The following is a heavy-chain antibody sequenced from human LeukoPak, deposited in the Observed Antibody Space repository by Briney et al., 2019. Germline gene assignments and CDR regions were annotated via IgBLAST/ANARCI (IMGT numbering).Heavy chain of an antibody. Sequence: PSETLSLTCAVYGVSFSGYYWSWIRQPPGKGLEWIGEINHSGSTNYNPSLKSRVTISVDTSKNQFSLKLSSVTAADTAVYYCARESARFWKNNGFDPWGQGTLVTVSS. J-gene: IGHJ5*02. V-gene: IGHV4-34*01. CDR1: GVSFSGYY. CDR2: INHSGST. CDR3: ARESARFWKNNGFDP. D-gene: IGHD3-3*01.